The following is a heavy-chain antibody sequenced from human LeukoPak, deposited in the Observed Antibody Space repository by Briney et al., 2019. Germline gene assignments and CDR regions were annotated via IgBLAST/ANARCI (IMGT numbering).Heavy chain of an antibody. CDR1: GGSISSSTCY. Sequence: SETLSLTCTVSGGSISSSTCYWGWIRQPPGKGLEWIGSIYYSGSTYYNLSLKSRVTISLDTSKNQFSLKLSSVTAADTAVYYCAREYSYGSSYYFDYWGQGTLVTVSS. V-gene: IGHV4-39*07. CDR3: AREYSYGSSYYFDY. D-gene: IGHD5-18*01. CDR2: IYYSGST. J-gene: IGHJ4*02.